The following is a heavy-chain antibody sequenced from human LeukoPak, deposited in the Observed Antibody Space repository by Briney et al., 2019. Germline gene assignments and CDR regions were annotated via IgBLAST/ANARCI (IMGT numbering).Heavy chain of an antibody. CDR3: ARDWRAPRGSGYSHATNAIDY. V-gene: IGHV1-8*02. CDR1: GYTFTSYD. D-gene: IGHD3-22*01. J-gene: IGHJ4*02. Sequence: GASVKVSCKASGYTFTSYDINWVRQATGQGLEWMGWMNPNSGNTGYAQKFQGRVTMTRDMSTSTVYMELSSLRSEDTAVYYCARDWRAPRGSGYSHATNAIDYWGQGTLVTVSS. CDR2: MNPNSGNT.